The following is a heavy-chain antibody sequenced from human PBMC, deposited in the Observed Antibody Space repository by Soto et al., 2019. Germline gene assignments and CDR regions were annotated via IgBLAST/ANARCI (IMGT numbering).Heavy chain of an antibody. CDR2: IIPIFGTA. CDR3: AGSSTLYYYYGMDV. CDR1: GGTFSSYA. D-gene: IGHD2-2*01. Sequence: VASVKVSCKASGGTFSSYAISWVRQAPGQGLEWMGGIIPIFGTANYAQKFQGRVTITADESTSTAYMELSSLRSEDTAVYYCAGSSTLYYYYGMDVWGQGTTVTVSS. V-gene: IGHV1-69*13. J-gene: IGHJ6*02.